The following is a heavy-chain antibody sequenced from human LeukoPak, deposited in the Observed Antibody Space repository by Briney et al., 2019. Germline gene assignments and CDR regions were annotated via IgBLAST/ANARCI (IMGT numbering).Heavy chain of an antibody. CDR1: GFTFDDYA. CDR2: IGGDGGST. Sequence: GGSLRLSCAASGFTFDDYAMHWVRQVPGKGLECVSLIGGDGGSTYYADSVKGRFTISRDNSKNSLYLQMNSLRAEDTALYYCAKDGRVDYGDPSYYYYGMDVWGQGTSITVSS. V-gene: IGHV3-43*02. CDR3: AKDGRVDYGDPSYYYYGMDV. D-gene: IGHD4-17*01. J-gene: IGHJ6*02.